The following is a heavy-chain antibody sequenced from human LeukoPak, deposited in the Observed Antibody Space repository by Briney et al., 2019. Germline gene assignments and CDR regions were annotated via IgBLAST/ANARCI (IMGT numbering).Heavy chain of an antibody. D-gene: IGHD1-26*01. Sequence: GGSLRLSCAASGFTFSSYSMNWVRQAPGKGLEWVSSISSSSSSYIYYADSVKGRFTISRDNAKNSLYLQMNSLRAEDTAVYYCARDRWELSSIDYWGQGTLVTVSS. CDR3: ARDRWELSSIDY. CDR2: ISSSSSSYI. J-gene: IGHJ4*02. CDR1: GFTFSSYS. V-gene: IGHV3-21*01.